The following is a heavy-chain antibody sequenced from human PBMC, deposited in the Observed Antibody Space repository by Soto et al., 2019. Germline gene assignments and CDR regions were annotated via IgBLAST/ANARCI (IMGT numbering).Heavy chain of an antibody. D-gene: IGHD6-13*01. CDR2: IWYDGSNK. J-gene: IGHJ4*02. CDR1: GFTFSSYG. Sequence: GGSLRLSCAASGFTFSSYGMHWVRQAPGKGLEWVAVIWYDGSNKYYADSVKGRFTISRDNSKNTLYLQMNSLRAEDTAVYYCARDYGWKYSSSPNWGQGTLVTVSS. V-gene: IGHV3-33*01. CDR3: ARDYGWKYSSSPN.